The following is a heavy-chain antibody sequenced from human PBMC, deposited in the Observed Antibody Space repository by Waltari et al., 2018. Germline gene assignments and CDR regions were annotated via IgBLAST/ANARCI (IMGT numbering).Heavy chain of an antibody. D-gene: IGHD1-7*01. Sequence: EVQLVQSAAEVKKPGESLKISCKGSGYYFPSYWIGWVSQMPGKGLEWMGVIYPDDSDTRYNPSFRGQITISADKSISTAYLQWSSLKASDTAIYYCARPRITGTAYFDSWGQGTLVTVSS. V-gene: IGHV5-51*01. CDR3: ARPRITGTAYFDS. CDR1: GYYFPSYW. CDR2: IYPDDSDT. J-gene: IGHJ4*02.